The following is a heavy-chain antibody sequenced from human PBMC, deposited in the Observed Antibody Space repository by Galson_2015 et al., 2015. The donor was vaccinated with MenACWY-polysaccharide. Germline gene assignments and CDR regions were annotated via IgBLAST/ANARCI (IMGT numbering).Heavy chain of an antibody. CDR3: AREGSRIVFHAFDT. D-gene: IGHD3-9*01. CDR1: GISFSGSG. CDR2: IQYDGTNE. V-gene: IGHV3-33*01. J-gene: IGHJ5*02. Sequence: SLRLSCAASGISFSGSGMHWVRQAPGKGLEWVAVIQYDGTNEVYADSVKGRFTISRDNSRNTLYLEMNSLRAEDTAVYYCAREGSRIVFHAFDTWGQGTLVTVSS.